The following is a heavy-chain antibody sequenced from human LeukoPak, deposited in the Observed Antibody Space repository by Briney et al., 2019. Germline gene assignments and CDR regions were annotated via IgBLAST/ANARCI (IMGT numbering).Heavy chain of an antibody. CDR1: GFTFSSYA. V-gene: IGHV3-23*01. Sequence: GGSPRLSCAASGFTFSSYAMSWVRQAPGKGLEWVSAISGSGGSTYYADSVKGRFTISRDNSKNTLYLQMNSLRAEDTAVYYCAKDLFLGYSSSWSIDYWGQGTLVTVSS. CDR2: ISGSGGST. CDR3: AKDLFLGYSSSWSIDY. J-gene: IGHJ4*02. D-gene: IGHD6-13*01.